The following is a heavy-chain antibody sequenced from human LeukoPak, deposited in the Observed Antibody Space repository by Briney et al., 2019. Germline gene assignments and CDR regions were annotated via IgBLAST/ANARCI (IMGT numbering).Heavy chain of an antibody. CDR1: GFTFSSYW. D-gene: IGHD1-26*01. Sequence: GGSLRLSCAASGFTFSSYWMSWVRQAPGKGLQWVANINQYGSEKYYVDSVKGRFTISRDNAKNSLYLQMNSLRAEDTAVYYCARGGSPSDYWGQGTLVTVSS. J-gene: IGHJ4*02. CDR3: ARGGSPSDY. CDR2: INQYGSEK. V-gene: IGHV3-7*03.